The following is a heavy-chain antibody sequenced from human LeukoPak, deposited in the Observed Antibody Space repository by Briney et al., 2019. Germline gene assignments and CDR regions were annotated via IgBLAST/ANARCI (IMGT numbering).Heavy chain of an antibody. CDR3: VRVRYSGSWFPVPNFDC. CDR2: IYTSGDT. D-gene: IGHD1-26*01. Sequence: PGGSLRLSCAASGVTVSGSYMSWVRQAPGKGLEWVSVIYTSGDTYYADSVKGRFTISRDSSKNTLYLQMNTLRTEDTAVYYCVRVRYSGSWFPVPNFDCWGQRTLVTVSS. V-gene: IGHV3-66*01. J-gene: IGHJ4*02. CDR1: GVTVSGSY.